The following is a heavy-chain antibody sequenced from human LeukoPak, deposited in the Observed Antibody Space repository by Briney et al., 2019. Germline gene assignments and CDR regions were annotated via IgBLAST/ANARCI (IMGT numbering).Heavy chain of an antibody. CDR2: IYYSGST. V-gene: IGHV4-39*01. D-gene: IGHD3-9*01. Sequence: SETLSLTCTVSGGSISSSSYYWGWIRQPPGKGLEWIGSIYYSGSTYYNPSLKSRVTISVDTSKNQFSLKLSSVTAADTAVYYCARQGLYYDILKWYSFFDYWGQGTLVTVSS. CDR1: GGSISSSSYY. J-gene: IGHJ4*02. CDR3: ARQGLYYDILKWYSFFDY.